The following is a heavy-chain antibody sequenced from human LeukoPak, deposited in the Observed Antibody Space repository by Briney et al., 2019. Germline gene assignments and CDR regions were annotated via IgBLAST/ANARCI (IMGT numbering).Heavy chain of an antibody. Sequence: GVSLRLSCAASGFTFSNAWMSWVRQAPGKGLEWVGRIKSKTDGGTTDYAAPVKGRFTISRDDSKNTLYLQMNSLKTEDTAVYYCTTGRAMVVFDYWGQGTLVTVSS. CDR3: TTGRAMVVFDY. V-gene: IGHV3-15*01. CDR1: GFTFSNAW. D-gene: IGHD5-18*01. CDR2: IKSKTDGGTT. J-gene: IGHJ4*02.